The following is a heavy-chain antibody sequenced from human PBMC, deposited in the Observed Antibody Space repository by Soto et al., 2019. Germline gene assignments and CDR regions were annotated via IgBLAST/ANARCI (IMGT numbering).Heavy chain of an antibody. CDR1: GGSVRAPDW. Sequence: LETLSLTCTLSGGSVRAPDWWNWVRQSPDKGLEWIAEVHISGHSNYNPSLRSRVSVSIDSSKNQFYLNLNSVTAADTAIYYCARVRQGCSANNCYFDPWGQGTQVTVSS. V-gene: IGHV4-4*03. CDR2: VHISGHS. J-gene: IGHJ5*01. D-gene: IGHD1-1*01. CDR3: ARVRQGCSANNCYFDP.